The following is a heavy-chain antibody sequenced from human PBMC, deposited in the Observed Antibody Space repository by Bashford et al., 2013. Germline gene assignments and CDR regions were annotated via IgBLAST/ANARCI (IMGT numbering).Heavy chain of an antibody. CDR1: GGSLDHY. CDR2: ITHSGIT. Sequence: SETLSLTCAVYGGSLDHYWMWIRQPPGKGLEWIGEITHSGITNVNLSLKSRVALSIDTSKNQFSLKLRSVTAADTAVYYCARHFGVDSYTSSFGNWGQGTLVTVSS. CDR3: ARHFGVDSYTSSFGN. V-gene: IGHV4-34*01. J-gene: IGHJ4*01. D-gene: IGHD6-13*01.